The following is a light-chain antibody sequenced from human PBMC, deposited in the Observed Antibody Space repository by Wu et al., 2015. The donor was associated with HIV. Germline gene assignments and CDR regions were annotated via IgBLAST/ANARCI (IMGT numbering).Light chain of an antibody. J-gene: IGKJ1*01. V-gene: IGKV3-20*01. CDR1: QSVRSSY. Sequence: EVVLTQSPGTLSLSPGERATRSCRTSQSVRSSYLAWYQQKPGQAPRLLIYGTSSRATGIPDRFSGSGSGTHFTLTISRLEPGDFAVYYCHQYGSSPWGFGQGTRVEIK. CDR3: HQYGSSPWG. CDR2: GTS.